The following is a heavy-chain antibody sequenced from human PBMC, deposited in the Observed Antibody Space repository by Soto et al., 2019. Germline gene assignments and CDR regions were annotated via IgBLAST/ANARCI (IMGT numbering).Heavy chain of an antibody. V-gene: IGHV4-59*01. CDR3: ARGGVSSSGFDGMDV. Sequence: PSDTLSLTFNSSGRPISNYYWSRIRQPPGKGLEWIGYIYYSGSTNYNPSLKSRVTISVDTSKNQFSLKLSSVTAADTAVYYCARGGVSSSGFDGMDVWGQGTTVT. CDR1: GRPISNYY. D-gene: IGHD6-6*01. J-gene: IGHJ6*02. CDR2: IYYSGST.